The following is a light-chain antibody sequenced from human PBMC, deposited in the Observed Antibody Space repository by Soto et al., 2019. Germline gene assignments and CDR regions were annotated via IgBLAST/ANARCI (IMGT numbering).Light chain of an antibody. CDR1: QAITNN. Sequence: DIHLTQSPSSLSASVGDRVTITCRASQAITNNLAWYQQKPGNPPKLLIYEESTLHSGVPSRFSCRKVGTQLILTIDSLQPEDCATYYCQQVKSYPRTFGGGTKVEIQ. J-gene: IGKJ4*01. CDR3: QQVKSYPRT. CDR2: EES. V-gene: IGKV1-9*01.